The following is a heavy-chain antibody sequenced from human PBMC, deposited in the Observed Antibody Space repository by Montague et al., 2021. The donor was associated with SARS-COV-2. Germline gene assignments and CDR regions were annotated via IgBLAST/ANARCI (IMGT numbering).Heavy chain of an antibody. CDR1: GGSISSSSYY. CDR3: ARESGSGSYLVY. V-gene: IGHV4-39*01. CDR2: TYYSGST. Sequence: SETLSLTCTVSGGSISSSSYYWGWIRQPPEKGLEWIGSTYYSGSTYYNPSLKSRVTISVDTSKNQFSLKLSSVTAADTAVYHCARESGSGSYLVYWGQGTLVTVSS. D-gene: IGHD3-10*01. J-gene: IGHJ4*02.